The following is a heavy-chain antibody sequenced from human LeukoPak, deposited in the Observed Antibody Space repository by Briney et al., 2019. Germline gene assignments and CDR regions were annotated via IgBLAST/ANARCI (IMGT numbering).Heavy chain of an antibody. CDR3: ARQVASGYYYMDV. J-gene: IGHJ6*03. Sequence: GGSLRLSCAASGFTFSSYAMTWVRQAPGKGLEWVSAISGSGVGTYYADSVKGRFTISRDNSKSTLYLQMNSLRAEDTAVFYCARQVASGYYYMDVWGKGTTVTVSS. CDR2: ISGSGVGT. CDR1: GFTFSSYA. V-gene: IGHV3-23*01. D-gene: IGHD5-12*01.